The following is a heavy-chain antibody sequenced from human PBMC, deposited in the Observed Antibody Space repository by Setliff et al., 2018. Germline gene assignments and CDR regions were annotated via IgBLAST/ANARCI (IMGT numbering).Heavy chain of an antibody. CDR1: GGSISDNNYY. D-gene: IGHD2-15*01. Sequence: PSETLSLTCTVSGGSISDNNYYWGWIRQSPGKELEWIGGISHSANKYYNPSFRTGVTISVDMSKNQFFLNLDSVTAADTALYYCARDSGFMGHCTGGICFSYWGQGRLVTVSS. V-gene: IGHV4-39*01. J-gene: IGHJ4*02. CDR3: ARDSGFMGHCTGGICFSY. CDR2: ISHSANK.